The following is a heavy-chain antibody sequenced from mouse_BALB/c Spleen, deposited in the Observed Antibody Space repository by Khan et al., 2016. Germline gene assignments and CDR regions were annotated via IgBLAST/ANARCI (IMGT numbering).Heavy chain of an antibody. CDR2: IDPANGNT. J-gene: IGHJ2*01. V-gene: IGHV14-3*02. Sequence: VQLKQSGAELVKPGASVKLSCTASGFNIKDTYMHWVKQRPEQGLEWIGRIDPANGNTKYDPKLQGKATITADTSSNTAYLQLSSLTSEDTAVYYCTSYYFDYWGQGTTLTVSS. CDR1: GFNIKDTY. CDR3: TSYYFDY.